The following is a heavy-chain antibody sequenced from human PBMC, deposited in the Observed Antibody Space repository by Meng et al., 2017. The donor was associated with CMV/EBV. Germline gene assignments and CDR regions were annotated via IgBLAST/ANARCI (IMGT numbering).Heavy chain of an antibody. D-gene: IGHD5/OR15-5a*01. V-gene: IGHV2-5*01. CDR1: GFSLSSTGGG. J-gene: IGHJ3*02. CDR3: AHRDVSRAFDI. Sequence: SGSTLVKPTQTVTLTCTFSGFSLSSTGGGVGWIRQPPGKALEWLTLLYWNNDERYSPSLKSRLSITKDTSKNQVVLTMTNMDPVDTGTYYSAHRDVSRAFDIWGQGTMVTVSS. CDR2: LYWNNDE.